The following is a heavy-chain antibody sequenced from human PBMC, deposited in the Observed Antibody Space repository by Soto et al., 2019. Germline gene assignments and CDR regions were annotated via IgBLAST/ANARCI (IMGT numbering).Heavy chain of an antibody. CDR2: INSRSSAI. Sequence: LTLSCAASGFTFSSYSINWVRQAPGKGLEWISYINSRSSAIRYADSVQGRFIISRDNAKNSLYLQMNSLKDEDSAVYYCVRDMNWGFDYWGLGALVTVSS. J-gene: IGHJ4*02. CDR1: GFTFSSYS. D-gene: IGHD7-27*01. V-gene: IGHV3-48*02. CDR3: VRDMNWGFDY.